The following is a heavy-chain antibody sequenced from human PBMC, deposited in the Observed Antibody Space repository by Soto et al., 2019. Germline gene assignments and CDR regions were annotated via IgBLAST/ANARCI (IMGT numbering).Heavy chain of an antibody. CDR3: ARINKGYGTDS. V-gene: IGHV4-39*01. CDR1: GGSISSSSYY. D-gene: IGHD5-18*01. J-gene: IGHJ4*02. CDR2: IVYTGNT. Sequence: PSETLSLTCTVSGGSISSSSYYWGCIRQPPGKGLEWIASIVYTGNTFYNPSLTSRVTISVDTSKNQFSLKVTSVTAADTAVYYCARINKGYGTDSWGQGTLVTVSS.